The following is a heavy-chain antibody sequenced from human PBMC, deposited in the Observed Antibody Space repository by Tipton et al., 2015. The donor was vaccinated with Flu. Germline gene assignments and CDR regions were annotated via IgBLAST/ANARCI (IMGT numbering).Heavy chain of an antibody. J-gene: IGHJ6*02. D-gene: IGHD2-15*01. CDR3: VRRYCSGGICYYGLDV. CDR1: GYTFTSYD. Sequence: EVKKPGASVKVSCKASGYTFTSYDINWVRQAPGQGLEWMGWISPNNGNTKYAQIFQGRVTMTTDTSTGTAYMELRSLRSADTAVYYCVRRYCSGGICYYGLDVWGQGTTVTVSS. CDR2: ISPNNGNT. V-gene: IGHV1-18*01.